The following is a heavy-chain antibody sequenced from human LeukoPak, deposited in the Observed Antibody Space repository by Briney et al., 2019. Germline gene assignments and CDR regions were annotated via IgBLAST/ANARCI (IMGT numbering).Heavy chain of an antibody. V-gene: IGHV3-13*05. CDR1: GVTSTSYD. CDR2: IGTAGDP. CDR3: AGGRAAMPHGGDYGMDV. D-gene: IGHD2-2*01. Sequence: PGRSLRLSCAASGVTSTSYDMHWGRQATGKGLEWVSAIGTAGDPYYPGSVKGRFTISRENATNSVYLQMNSLGAGDTAVYYGAGGRAAMPHGGDYGMDVWGKGTTVTVSS. J-gene: IGHJ6*04.